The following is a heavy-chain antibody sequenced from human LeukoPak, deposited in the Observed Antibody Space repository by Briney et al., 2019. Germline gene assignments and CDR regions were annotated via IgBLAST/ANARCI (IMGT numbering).Heavy chain of an antibody. CDR3: ARDNDFDY. D-gene: IGHD2-8*01. V-gene: IGHV1-46*01. J-gene: IGHJ4*02. Sequence: ASVKVSCKASGYTFTSYYIHWVRLAPGQGLEWMGIIYPGGGSTSYAQKFQGRVTMTRDMSTSTVYMELSSLRSEDTAVYYCARDNDFDYWGQGTLVTVSS. CDR2: IYPGGGST. CDR1: GYTFTSYY.